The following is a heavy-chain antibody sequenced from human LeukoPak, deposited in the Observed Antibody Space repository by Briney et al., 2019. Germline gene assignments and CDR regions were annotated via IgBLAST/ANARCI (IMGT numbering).Heavy chain of an antibody. CDR2: ISYDGSNK. V-gene: IGHV3-30*04. CDR1: GFTFSHYS. CDR3: AKADSSGWYNLDY. J-gene: IGHJ4*02. D-gene: IGHD6-19*01. Sequence: GGSLRLSCAASGFTFSHYSMHWVRQAPGKGLEWVAVISYDGSNKYYADSVQGRFIISRDNSKNTLYLQMNSLRTGDTAVYYCAKADSSGWYNLDYWGQGTLVTVSS.